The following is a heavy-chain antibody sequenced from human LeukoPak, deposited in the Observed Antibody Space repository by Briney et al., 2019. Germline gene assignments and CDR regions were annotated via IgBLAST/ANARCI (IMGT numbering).Heavy chain of an antibody. CDR1: GGSISSSSYY. CDR3: ARDHRGSGSPIDY. J-gene: IGHJ4*02. V-gene: IGHV4-39*07. CDR2: IYYSGST. D-gene: IGHD3-10*01. Sequence: NPSETLSLTCTVSGGSISSSSYYWGWIRQPPGKGLEWIGSIYYSGSTYYNPSLKSRVTISVDTSKNQFSLKLSSVTAADTAVYYCARDHRGSGSPIDYWGQGTLVTVSS.